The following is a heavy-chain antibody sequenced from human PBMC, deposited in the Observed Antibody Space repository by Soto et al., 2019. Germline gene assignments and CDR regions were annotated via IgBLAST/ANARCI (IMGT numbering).Heavy chain of an antibody. CDR1: GFSVSGSS. V-gene: IGHV3-53*01. D-gene: IGHD3-9*01. CDR2: MHRGGST. CDR3: ARVNTSWVDTFDC. Sequence: GSSLRLSCVVSGFSVSGSSIFWVRQATGKGLEWVSLMHRGGSTDNADSAKGRFTTSRDKSKNTLYLHMNDLRGEDTAVYYCARVNTSWVDTFDCWGQGTLCTVSS. J-gene: IGHJ4*02.